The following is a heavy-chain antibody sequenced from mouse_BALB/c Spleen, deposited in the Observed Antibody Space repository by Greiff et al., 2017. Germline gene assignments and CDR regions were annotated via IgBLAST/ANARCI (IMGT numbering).Heavy chain of an antibody. D-gene: IGHD2-2*01. CDR3: AREGYGYDGMDY. J-gene: IGHJ2*01. CDR1: GFTFSSFG. V-gene: IGHV5-17*02. Sequence: EVKLMESGGGLVQPGGSRKLSCAASGFTFSSFGMHWVRQAPEKGLEWVAYISSGSSTIYYADTVKGRFTISRDNPKNTLFLQMTSLRSEDTAMYYCAREGYGYDGMDYWGQGTTLTVSS. CDR2: ISSGSSTI.